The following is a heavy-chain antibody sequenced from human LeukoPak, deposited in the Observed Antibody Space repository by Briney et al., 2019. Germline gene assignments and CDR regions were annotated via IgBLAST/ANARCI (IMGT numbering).Heavy chain of an antibody. V-gene: IGHV1-8*03. CDR1: GYTFTSYD. CDR3: ARDQRRYYDSSGSIWYFGL. J-gene: IGHJ2*01. D-gene: IGHD3-22*01. Sequence: ASVKVSCKASGYTFTSYDINWVRQATGQGLEWMGWMNPNSGNTGYAQKFQGRVTITRNTSISTAYMELRSLRSDDTAVYYCARDQRRYYDSSGSIWYFGLWGRGTLVTVSS. CDR2: MNPNSGNT.